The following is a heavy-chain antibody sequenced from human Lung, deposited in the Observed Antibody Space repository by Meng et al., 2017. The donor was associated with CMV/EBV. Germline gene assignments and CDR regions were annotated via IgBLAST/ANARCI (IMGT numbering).Heavy chain of an antibody. J-gene: IGHJ4*02. CDR3: VRGFYYFAGDRYYHDF. CDR2: IRHSRSS. D-gene: IGHD3-22*01. V-gene: IGHV4-30-4*01. CDR1: GGSISSDDYF. Sequence: VQLQESGPGLVKPSQTLSLTCTVPGGSISSDDYFWSWIPLPPGKGLELLGYIRHSRSSYSIPSLQSPLTMIYDTSRNQFSLSLTSVTAAATAIYYCVRGFYYFAGDRYYHDFWGPGTLVTVSS.